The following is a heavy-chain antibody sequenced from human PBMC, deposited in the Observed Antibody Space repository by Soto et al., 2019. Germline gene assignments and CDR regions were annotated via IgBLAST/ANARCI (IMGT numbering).Heavy chain of an antibody. CDR3: ARSAGWYAVQS. D-gene: IGHD6-19*01. CDR1: GDSVSSPYY. J-gene: IGHJ5*02. V-gene: IGHV4-4*02. CDR2: VFHTGTT. Sequence: QVQLQESGPGLVKPSETLSLTCAVSGDSVSSPYYWCWVRQPPGKGLEWIGEVFHTGTTSYNPSLSSRVTISMDKSNNQFFLDLTSVTAANTAVYYCARSAGWYAVQSWGPGT.